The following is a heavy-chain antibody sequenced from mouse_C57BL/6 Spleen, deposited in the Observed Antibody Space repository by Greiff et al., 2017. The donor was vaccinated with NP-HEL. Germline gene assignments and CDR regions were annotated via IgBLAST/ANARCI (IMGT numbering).Heavy chain of an antibody. CDR1: GYTFTDYE. D-gene: IGHD2-4*01. CDR3: TRGGYDYDDDWYFDV. J-gene: IGHJ1*03. V-gene: IGHV1-15*01. CDR2: IDPETGGT. Sequence: QVQLQQSGAELVRPGASVTLSCKASGYTFTDYEMHWVKQTPVHGLEWIGAIDPETGGTAYNQKFKGKAILTADKSSSTAYMELRSLTSEDSAVYYCTRGGYDYDDDWYFDVWGTGTTVTVSS.